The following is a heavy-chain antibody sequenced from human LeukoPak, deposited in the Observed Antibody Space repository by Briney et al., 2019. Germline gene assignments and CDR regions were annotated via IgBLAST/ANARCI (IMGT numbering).Heavy chain of an antibody. J-gene: IGHJ4*02. V-gene: IGHV4-39*01. CDR1: GGSISSRNYI. Sequence: SETQSLTCTVSGGSISSRNYIWGWIRQPPGKGLEWIGSINYSGSTYYNPSLKSRVSISLDTSKNQFSLRLSSVTAADSAVYHCARHGGSVVIVPFDYWGQGTLVTVSS. D-gene: IGHD3-16*01. CDR2: INYSGST. CDR3: ARHGGSVVIVPFDY.